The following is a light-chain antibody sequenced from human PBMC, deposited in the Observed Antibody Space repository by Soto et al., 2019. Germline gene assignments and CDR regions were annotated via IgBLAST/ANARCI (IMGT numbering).Light chain of an antibody. J-gene: IGKJ2*01. CDR2: GAS. CDR1: QSVTSSH. CDR3: QQLNSFMYT. Sequence: EIVLTQSPGTLSLSRGERATLSCRASQSVTSSHLAWYQQKPGQAPRLLIYGASSRATGIPDRFSGSGSGTDFTLTISRLEPEDFATYYCQQLNSFMYTFGQGTKLEIK. V-gene: IGKV3-20*01.